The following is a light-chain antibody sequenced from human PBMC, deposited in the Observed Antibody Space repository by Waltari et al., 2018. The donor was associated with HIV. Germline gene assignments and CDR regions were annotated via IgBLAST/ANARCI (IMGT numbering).Light chain of an antibody. CDR2: FDS. Sequence: SYVLTQPPSVSVAPGETARITCGGSDVGTKSVHWYQQKPGQAPMLVIFFDSDRSSGIPDRFSGSDSGNTATLTISGVEAGDEADYYRQVWDSNSDHYVFGTGTRVTVL. J-gene: IGLJ1*01. V-gene: IGLV3-21*04. CDR3: QVWDSNSDHYV. CDR1: DVGTKS.